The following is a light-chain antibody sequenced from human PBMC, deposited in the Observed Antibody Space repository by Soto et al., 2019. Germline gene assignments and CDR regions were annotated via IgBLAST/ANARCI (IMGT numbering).Light chain of an antibody. Sequence: QSVLTHPPSVSLAPRQRVTICCSRRSANVGNNAVNWYQQLPGKAPKLLIYYDDLLPSGVPDRFSGSKSGTSASLAISGLQSEDEADYYCAAWDDSLNGPYVFGTGTKVTVL. V-gene: IGLV1-36*01. CDR3: AAWDDSLNGPYV. CDR1: SANVGNNA. CDR2: YDD. J-gene: IGLJ1*01.